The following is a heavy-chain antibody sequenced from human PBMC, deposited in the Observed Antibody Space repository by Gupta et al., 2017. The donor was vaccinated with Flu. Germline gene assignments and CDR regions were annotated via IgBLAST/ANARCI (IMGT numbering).Heavy chain of an antibody. CDR1: GFTFSSYG. Sequence: QVQLVESGGGVVQPGRSLRLSCAASGFTFSSYGMHWVRQAPGKGLEWVAVIWYDGSNKYYADSVKGRFTISRDNSKNTLYLQMNSLRAEDTAVYYCAREGAAAGTSDYYYGMDVWGQGTTVTVSS. CDR2: IWYDGSNK. J-gene: IGHJ6*02. V-gene: IGHV3-33*01. D-gene: IGHD6-13*01. CDR3: AREGAAAGTSDYYYGMDV.